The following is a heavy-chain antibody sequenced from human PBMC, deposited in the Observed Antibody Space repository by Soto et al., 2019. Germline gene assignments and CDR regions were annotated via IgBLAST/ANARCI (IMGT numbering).Heavy chain of an antibody. CDR1: GGSISSYY. D-gene: IGHD2-2*01. CDR2: IYYSVT. Sequence: SETLSLTCSVSGGSISSYYWSWIRQPPGKGLEWIAYIYYSVTSYNPSLKSRVTISVDTSKNQFSLKLSSVTAADTAVYYCARVCSSTSCYSLNFDYWGQGTLVTVSS. V-gene: IGHV4-59*01. J-gene: IGHJ4*02. CDR3: ARVCSSTSCYSLNFDY.